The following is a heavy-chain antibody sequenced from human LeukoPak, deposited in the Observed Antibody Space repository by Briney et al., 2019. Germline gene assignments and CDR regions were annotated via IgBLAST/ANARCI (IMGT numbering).Heavy chain of an antibody. CDR2: IKNAGIDT. CDR1: GFMFSNYY. CDR3: ARGKGIGVPGFDF. Sequence: GGSLRLSCVGSGFMFSNYYMYWVRQAPGKGLVWVSRIKNAGIDTIYADSVKGRFTVSRDNAKNTVYLQMSSLRAEDTAVYYCARGKGIGVPGFDFWGQGTLVTVSS. D-gene: IGHD2-21*01. V-gene: IGHV3-74*01. J-gene: IGHJ4*02.